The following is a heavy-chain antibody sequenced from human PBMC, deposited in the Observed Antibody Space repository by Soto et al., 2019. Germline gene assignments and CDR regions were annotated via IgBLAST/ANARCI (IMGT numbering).Heavy chain of an antibody. J-gene: IGHJ4*02. Sequence: EVRLVESGGGLVKPGGSLRLSCAASGFTFSSYIMNWVRQAPGKGLEWVSSITSASGYISYADSVKGRFTVSRDNAKNSLYLQMNNLRVEDTAVYFCAREESDTFAYWGQGTLVIVSS. V-gene: IGHV3-21*01. CDR1: GFTFSSYI. CDR2: ITSASGYI. CDR3: AREESDTFAY.